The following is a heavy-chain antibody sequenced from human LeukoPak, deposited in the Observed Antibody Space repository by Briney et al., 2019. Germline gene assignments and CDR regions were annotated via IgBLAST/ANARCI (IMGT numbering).Heavy chain of an antibody. V-gene: IGHV4-59*01. CDR2: IYYSGST. CDR1: GGSISSYY. Sequence: SETLSLTCTVSGGSISSYYWSWIRQPPGKGLEWIGYIYYSGSTNYNPSLKSRVTISVDTSKNQFSLKLSSVTAADTAVYYCARDDAGGVQHWGQGTLVTVSS. CDR3: ARDDAGGVQH. J-gene: IGHJ1*01.